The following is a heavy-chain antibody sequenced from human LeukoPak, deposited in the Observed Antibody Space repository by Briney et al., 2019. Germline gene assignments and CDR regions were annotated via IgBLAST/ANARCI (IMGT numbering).Heavy chain of an antibody. CDR2: VFYIGST. V-gene: IGHV4-59*01. CDR3: ARGPFRDSSSWYYFDY. D-gene: IGHD6-13*01. CDR1: GDSITSYF. Sequence: PSETLSLTCTVSGDSITSYFWSWIRQPPGKELEWIGYVFYIGSTNYNPSLKSRVTLSVDTSKNQFSLNLRSVTAADTAVYYCARGPFRDSSSWYYFDYWGQGTLVTVSS. J-gene: IGHJ4*02.